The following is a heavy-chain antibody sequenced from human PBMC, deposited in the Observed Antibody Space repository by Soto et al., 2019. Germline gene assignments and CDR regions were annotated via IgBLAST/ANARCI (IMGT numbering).Heavy chain of an antibody. J-gene: IGHJ6*04. CDR1: GYTFTNFA. CDR2: ISTYNGNT. CDR3: ARVLPSIDDIVVKGALDV. V-gene: IGHV1-18*01. Sequence: QVQLVQSGAEVKKPGASVKVSCKASGYTFTNFAINWVRQAPGQGLEWMGRISTYNGNTNYAQEFQGRVTMTTDTATSTAYMELRSLRSDDTAIYYYARVLPSIDDIVVKGALDVWGKGTTVTVSS. D-gene: IGHD2-15*01.